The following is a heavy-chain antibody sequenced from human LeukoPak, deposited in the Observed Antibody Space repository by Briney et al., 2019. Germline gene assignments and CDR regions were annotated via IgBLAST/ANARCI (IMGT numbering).Heavy chain of an antibody. D-gene: IGHD1-26*01. V-gene: IGHV4-38-2*02. Sequence: SETLSLTCTVSGYSISSGYYWGWIRQPPGKGLEWIGSIYHSGSTYYNPSLKSRVTIPVDTSKNQFSLKLSSVTAADTAVYYCARGVGATTWYYFDYWGQGTLVTVSS. CDR2: IYHSGST. J-gene: IGHJ4*02. CDR3: ARGVGATTWYYFDY. CDR1: GYSISSGYY.